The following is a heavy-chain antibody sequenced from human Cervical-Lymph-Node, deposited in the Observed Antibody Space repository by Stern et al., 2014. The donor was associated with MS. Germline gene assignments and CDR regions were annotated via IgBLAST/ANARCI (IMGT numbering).Heavy chain of an antibody. CDR1: GGTFSKFP. CDR3: ALSSETSDRWYSLGYDL. CDR2: IFPVLVTP. Sequence: VQLVQSWAEVTKPGSSVKVSCKASGGTFSKFPSRWVRQAPGQGLEWMGGIFPVLVTPTYAQEFRGSVTITADVSTSTVYMELSSLRSDDTAVYYCALSSETSDRWYSLGYDLWGQGTLVTVSS. D-gene: IGHD6-13*01. V-gene: IGHV1-69*01. J-gene: IGHJ5*02.